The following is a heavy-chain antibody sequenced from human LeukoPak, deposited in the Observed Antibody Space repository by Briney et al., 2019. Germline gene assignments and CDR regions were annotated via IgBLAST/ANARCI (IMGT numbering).Heavy chain of an antibody. CDR3: ASLSGSFAFFDY. D-gene: IGHD1-26*01. CDR2: FDPEDGET. V-gene: IGHV1-24*01. J-gene: IGHJ4*02. Sequence: ASVTVSCTVSGYTLTELSMHWVRQAPGKGLEWMGGFDPEDGETIYAQKFQGRVTMTEDTSTDTAYMELSSLRSEDTAVYYCASLSGSFAFFDYWGQGTLVTVSS. CDR1: GYTLTELS.